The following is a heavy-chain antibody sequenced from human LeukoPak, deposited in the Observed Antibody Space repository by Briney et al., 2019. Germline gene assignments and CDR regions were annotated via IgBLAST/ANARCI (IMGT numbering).Heavy chain of an antibody. CDR3: ARSPGSSGWYHY. Sequence: GASVKVSCKASGGTFSSYAISWVRQAPGQGLEWMGRIIPILGIANYAQKFQGRVTITADKSTSTAYMVLSSLRSEDTAVYYCARSPGSSGWYHYWGQGTLVTVSS. CDR2: IIPILGIA. J-gene: IGHJ4*02. D-gene: IGHD6-19*01. V-gene: IGHV1-69*04. CDR1: GGTFSSYA.